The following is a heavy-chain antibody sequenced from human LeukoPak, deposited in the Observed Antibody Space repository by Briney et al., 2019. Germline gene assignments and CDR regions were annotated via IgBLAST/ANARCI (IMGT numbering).Heavy chain of an antibody. CDR1: GYTFTGYY. D-gene: IGHD1-26*01. J-gene: IGHJ4*02. CDR3: ARDPLFSKWELPSDY. Sequence: GASVKVSCKASGYTFTGYYMHWVRQAPGQGLEWMRWINPNSGGTNYAHKFQGRVTMTRDTSISTAYMEMSRLRSDDTAVYYCARDPLFSKWELPSDYWGQGTLVTVSS. V-gene: IGHV1-2*07. CDR2: INPNSGGT.